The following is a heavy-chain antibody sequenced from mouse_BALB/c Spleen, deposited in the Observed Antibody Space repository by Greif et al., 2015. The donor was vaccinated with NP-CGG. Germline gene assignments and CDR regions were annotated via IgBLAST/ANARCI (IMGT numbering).Heavy chain of an antibody. Sequence: VQLQQSGAEPVKPGTSVKLSCKASGYNFTSYWINWVKLRPGQGLEWIGDIYPGSGSTNYNEKFKSKATLTVDTSSSTAYMQLSSLASEDSARYYCARGGNGMDYWGQGTSVTVSS. V-gene: IGHV1-55*01. D-gene: IGHD2-1*01. J-gene: IGHJ4*01. CDR1: GYNFTSYW. CDR3: ARGGNGMDY. CDR2: IYPGSGST.